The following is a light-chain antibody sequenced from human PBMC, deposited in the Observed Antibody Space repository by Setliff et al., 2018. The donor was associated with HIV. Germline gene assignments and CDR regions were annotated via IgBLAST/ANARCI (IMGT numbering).Light chain of an antibody. CDR1: SSDVGGYMS. Sequence: QSALTQPASVSGSPGQSITISCTGSSSDVGGYMSVSWYQQHPGKAPKLMIYDVTKRPSGVPDRFSGSKSGNTASLTISGLQAEDEADYYCCSYAGSYTPVIFGGGTKVTVL. J-gene: IGLJ2*01. V-gene: IGLV2-11*01. CDR3: CSYAGSYTPVI. CDR2: DVT.